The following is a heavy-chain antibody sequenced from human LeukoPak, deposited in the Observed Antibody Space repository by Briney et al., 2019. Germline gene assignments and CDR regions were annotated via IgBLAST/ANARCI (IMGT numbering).Heavy chain of an antibody. CDR2: IYYSGST. CDR1: GGSISSGGYY. D-gene: IGHD3-22*01. J-gene: IGHJ4*02. V-gene: IGHV4-31*03. CDR3: AREYCYDSSGYYYGLGD. Sequence: PSETLSLTCTVSGGSISSGGYYWSWIRQHPGKGLEWIGYIYYSGSTYYNPSLKSRVTISVDTSKNQFSLKLSSVTAADTAVYYCAREYCYDSSGYYYGLGDWGQGTLVTVSS.